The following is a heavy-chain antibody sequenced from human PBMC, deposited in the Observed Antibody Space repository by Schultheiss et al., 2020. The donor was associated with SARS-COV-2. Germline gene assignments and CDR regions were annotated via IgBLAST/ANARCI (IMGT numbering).Heavy chain of an antibody. CDR2: IKKDGSEE. CDR1: GFTFSSYA. D-gene: IGHD3-10*01. V-gene: IGHV3-7*03. CDR3: ATRSLGY. Sequence: GESLKISCAASGFTFSSYAMSWVRQAPGTGLEWVAYIKKDGSEEYYVESVTGRFTISRDNAKNSLYLQMNSLTAEDTAIYYCATRSLGYWGQGTLVTVSS. J-gene: IGHJ4*02.